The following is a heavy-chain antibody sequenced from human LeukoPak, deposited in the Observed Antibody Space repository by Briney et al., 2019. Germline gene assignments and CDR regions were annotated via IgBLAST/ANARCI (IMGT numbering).Heavy chain of an antibody. CDR1: SGSITSSSYY. Sequence: SETLSLTCTVSSGSITSSSYYWGWIRQPPGKGLEWIGSFYYSGNTYYNPSLKSRVTISVDTSKNQFSLKLTSVTAADTAVYYCARGLDRSKTGYWGQGSLVTVSS. J-gene: IGHJ4*02. CDR3: ARGLDRSKTGY. D-gene: IGHD3-22*01. CDR2: FYYSGNT. V-gene: IGHV4-39*01.